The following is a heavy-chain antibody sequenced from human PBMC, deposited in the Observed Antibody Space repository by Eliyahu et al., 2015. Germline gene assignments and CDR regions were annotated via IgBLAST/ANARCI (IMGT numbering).Heavy chain of an antibody. V-gene: IGHV3-30*18. CDR3: AKDRAVTPYYYFYGMDV. CDR2: ISYDGNNE. Sequence: QVQLVESGGGVVQPGRSLXLSCAASGFPFXSSGMHWVRQXPGKGLEWVAVISYDGNNEYYADSVKGRFTISRXNSKNTLYLHMDSLTVEDTAVYFCAKDRAVTPYYYFYGMDVWGQGTTVTVSS. D-gene: IGHD3-10*01. CDR1: GFPFXSSG. J-gene: IGHJ6*02.